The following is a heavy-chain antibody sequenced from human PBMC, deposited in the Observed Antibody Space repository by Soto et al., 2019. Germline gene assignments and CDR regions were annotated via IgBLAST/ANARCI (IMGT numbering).Heavy chain of an antibody. CDR2: ISGSGGST. V-gene: IGHV3-23*01. CDR1: GFTFSSYA. Sequence: GGSLRLSCAASGFTFSSYAMSWVRQAPGKGLEWVSAISGSGGSTYYADSVKGRFTISRDNSKNTLYLQMNSLRAEDTAVYYCANSKSPGTVTIGFDYWGQGTLVTVSS. CDR3: ANSKSPGTVTIGFDY. D-gene: IGHD4-17*01. J-gene: IGHJ4*02.